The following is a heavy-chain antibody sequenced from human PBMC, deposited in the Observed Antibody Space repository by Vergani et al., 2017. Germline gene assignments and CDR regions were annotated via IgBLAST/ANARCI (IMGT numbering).Heavy chain of an antibody. CDR2: ISSSSSYT. CDR3: ARDTRRATGSFDY. Sequence: QVQLVESGGGLVKPGGSLRLSCAASGFTFSDYYMSWIRQAPGKGLEWVSYISSSSSYTNYADSVKGRFTISRDNAKNSLYLQMNSLRAEYTAVYYCARDTRRATGSFDYWGQGTLVTVSS. D-gene: IGHD5-12*01. V-gene: IGHV3-11*05. J-gene: IGHJ4*02. CDR1: GFTFSDYY.